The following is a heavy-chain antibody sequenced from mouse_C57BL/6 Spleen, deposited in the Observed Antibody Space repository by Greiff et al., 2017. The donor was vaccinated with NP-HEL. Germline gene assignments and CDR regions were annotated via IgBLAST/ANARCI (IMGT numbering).Heavy chain of an antibody. V-gene: IGHV1-53*01. D-gene: IGHD2-3*01. J-gene: IGHJ4*01. CDR3: AGYDGYFIAMDY. CDR1: GYTFTSYW. CDR2: INPSNGGT. Sequence: QVQLQQPGTELVKPGASVKLSCKASGYTFTSYWMHWVKQRPGQGLEWIGNINPSNGGTNYNEKFKSKVTLTVDKASSTVYMQLSSLTSEDSTVYYCAGYDGYFIAMDYWGQGTTVTVSS.